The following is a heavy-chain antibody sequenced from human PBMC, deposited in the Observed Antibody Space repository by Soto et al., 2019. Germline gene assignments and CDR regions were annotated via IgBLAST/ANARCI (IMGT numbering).Heavy chain of an antibody. V-gene: IGHV4-61*01. CDR1: GGSVTSGNYY. D-gene: IGHD2-21*02. CDR2: IYYSGST. Sequence: PSETLSLTCTVSGGSVTSGNYYGSWIRQPPGKGLEWIGHIYYSGSTNYNPSLKRRVTISVDASKNQLSLKLSSVTAVDTALYPCARRTVVTPFVDYWGQGALLTVSS. J-gene: IGHJ4*02. CDR3: ARRTVVTPFVDY.